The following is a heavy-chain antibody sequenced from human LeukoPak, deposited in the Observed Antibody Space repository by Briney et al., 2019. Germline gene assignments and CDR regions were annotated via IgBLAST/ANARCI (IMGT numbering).Heavy chain of an antibody. Sequence: SLTLSCVASGFTFDDYTMDWVRQAPGKSQEWASGISWNSGSIGYADSVKGRFTISRDNAKNSLYLQMNSLRAEDTALYYCAKDWVAAAGRFDYWGQGTLVTVSS. D-gene: IGHD6-13*01. CDR2: ISWNSGSI. J-gene: IGHJ4*02. CDR1: GFTFDDYT. V-gene: IGHV3-9*01. CDR3: AKDWVAAAGRFDY.